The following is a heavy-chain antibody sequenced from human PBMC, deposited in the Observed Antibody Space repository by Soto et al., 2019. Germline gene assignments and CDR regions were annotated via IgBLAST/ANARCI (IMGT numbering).Heavy chain of an antibody. D-gene: IGHD2-2*01. V-gene: IGHV1-18*01. J-gene: IGHJ6*02. Sequence: ASVKVSCKASGYTFTSYGILWVRQAPGQGLEWMGWISGYNGYTRYAKKHQGRVTMTTDTSTSTAYMELRSLRSDDTAVYYCAIEVLVPAARGPRDYDMDVWGQGTTVTVSS. CDR3: AIEVLVPAARGPRDYDMDV. CDR1: GYTFTSYG. CDR2: ISGYNGYT.